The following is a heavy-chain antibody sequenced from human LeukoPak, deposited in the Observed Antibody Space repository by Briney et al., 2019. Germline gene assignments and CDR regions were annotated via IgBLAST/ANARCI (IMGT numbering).Heavy chain of an antibody. CDR3: ARRVVPAAMRRYYYYYMDV. J-gene: IGHJ6*03. D-gene: IGHD2-2*01. CDR1: GGSISSYY. CDR2: IYTSGTT. Sequence: PSETLSLTCTVSGGSISSYYWSWIRQPAGKGLEWIGRIYTSGTTHYNPSLKSRVTMSVDTSKNQFSLKLSSVTAADTAVYYCARRVVPAAMRRYYYYYMDVWGKGTTVTISS. V-gene: IGHV4-4*07.